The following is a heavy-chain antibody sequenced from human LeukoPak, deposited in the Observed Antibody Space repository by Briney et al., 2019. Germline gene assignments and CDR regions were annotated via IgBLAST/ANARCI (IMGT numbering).Heavy chain of an antibody. V-gene: IGHV1-2*02. Sequence: ASVKVSCKASGYTFTGCYKHWVRQAPGQGLEWMGWINPNSGGTNYAQKFQGRVTMTRDTSISTAYMELSRLRSDDTAVYYCVRDPGSGYSFLYYFDYWGQGTLVTVSS. CDR3: VRDPGSGYSFLYYFDY. D-gene: IGHD5-18*01. CDR1: GYTFTGCY. CDR2: INPNSGGT. J-gene: IGHJ4*02.